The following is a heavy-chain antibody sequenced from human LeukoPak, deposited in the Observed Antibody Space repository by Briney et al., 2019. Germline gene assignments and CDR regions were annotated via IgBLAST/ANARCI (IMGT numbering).Heavy chain of an antibody. J-gene: IGHJ4*02. CDR1: GAPFSGYW. V-gene: IGHV4-34*01. Sequence: PSETLSLTCAVYGAPFSGYWWYWIRQPPGKGLEWIGDINQSRITNYNPSLKSRVSISVDTSKNQFSLKLSSVTAADTAVYYCATTSGHWGQGTLVTVSS. CDR2: INQSRIT. CDR3: ATTSGH.